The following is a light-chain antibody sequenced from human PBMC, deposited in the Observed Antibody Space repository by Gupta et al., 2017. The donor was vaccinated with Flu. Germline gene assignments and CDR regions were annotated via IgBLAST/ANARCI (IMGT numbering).Light chain of an antibody. Sequence: EIVITQYPATLSLSPGERATLSCRASQSVSSYLAWYQQKPGQAPRLLIYDASNRATGIPARFSGSGCCTDYILIISSREPDDYAVDYCQLHSKRPPRTFGKGTKVEIK. CDR2: DAS. V-gene: IGKV3-11*01. CDR1: QSVSSY. CDR3: QLHSKRPPRT. J-gene: IGKJ4*01.